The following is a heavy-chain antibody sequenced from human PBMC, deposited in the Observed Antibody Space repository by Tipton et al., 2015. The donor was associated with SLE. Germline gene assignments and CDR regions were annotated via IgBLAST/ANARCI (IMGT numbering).Heavy chain of an antibody. CDR2: ISYDGTET. CDR1: GFTFSLYG. CDR3: ARGEVISGTSQEGFEY. D-gene: IGHD1-26*01. V-gene: IGHV3-33*05. Sequence: SLRLSCAASGFTFSLYGMHWVRQAPGKGLEWVALISYDGTETDYADSLKGRFTISRDNSKNTLYLQMDTLRAADTAVYYCARGEVISGTSQEGFEYWGQGTLVTVSS. J-gene: IGHJ4*02.